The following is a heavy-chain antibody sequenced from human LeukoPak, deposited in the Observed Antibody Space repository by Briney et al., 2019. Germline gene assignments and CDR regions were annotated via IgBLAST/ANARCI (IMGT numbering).Heavy chain of an antibody. Sequence: ASVKVSCKASVYTFTNYGIIWVRQAPGQGLEWMGWSNPNSGGTNYAQKFQGRVTMTRDTSISTAYMELSRLRSDDMAVYYCARGNYDILTGPGSNWFDPWGQGTLVTASS. J-gene: IGHJ5*02. CDR2: SNPNSGGT. CDR1: VYTFTNYG. V-gene: IGHV1-2*02. D-gene: IGHD3-9*01. CDR3: ARGNYDILTGPGSNWFDP.